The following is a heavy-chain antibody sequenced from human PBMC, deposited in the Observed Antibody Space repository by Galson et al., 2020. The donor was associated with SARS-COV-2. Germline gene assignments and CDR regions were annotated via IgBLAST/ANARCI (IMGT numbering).Heavy chain of an antibody. V-gene: IGHV1-2*04. Sequence: ASVKVSCKASGYTFTGYYMHWVRQAPRQRLEWMGWINPTSGGTNYAQKFPGWVTMTRDTSISTAYMELSRLRSDDTAVYYCARERIAVAGSGFDYWGQGTLVTVSS. CDR1: GYTFTGYY. CDR3: ARERIAVAGSGFDY. J-gene: IGHJ4*02. CDR2: INPTSGGT. D-gene: IGHD6-19*01.